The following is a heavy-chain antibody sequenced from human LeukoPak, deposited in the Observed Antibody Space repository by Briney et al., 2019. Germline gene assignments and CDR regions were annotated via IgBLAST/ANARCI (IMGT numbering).Heavy chain of an antibody. CDR2: ISAYNANT. Sequence: ASVKVSCKASGYTFTSYGISWVRQAPGQGLEWMGWISAYNANTNYPQKLQGRVTMTTDTSTSTAYMELRSLRSDDTVVYYCARDAGSSWGNYYYYMDVWGKGTTVTVSS. J-gene: IGHJ6*03. D-gene: IGHD6-13*01. CDR3: ARDAGSSWGNYYYYMDV. V-gene: IGHV1-18*01. CDR1: GYTFTSYG.